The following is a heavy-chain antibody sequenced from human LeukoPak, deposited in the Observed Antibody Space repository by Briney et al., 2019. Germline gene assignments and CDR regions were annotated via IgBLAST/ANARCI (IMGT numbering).Heavy chain of an antibody. CDR1: GFTFSSYS. J-gene: IGHJ4*02. D-gene: IGHD6-13*01. CDR2: ISSSSSTI. V-gene: IGHV3-48*01. Sequence: GGSLRLSCAASGFTFSSYSMNWVRQAPGKGLEWVSYISSSSSTIYYADSVKGRFTISRDNSKNTLYLQMNSLRAEDTAVYYCANNIAAAGTDYWGQGTLVTVSS. CDR3: ANNIAAAGTDY.